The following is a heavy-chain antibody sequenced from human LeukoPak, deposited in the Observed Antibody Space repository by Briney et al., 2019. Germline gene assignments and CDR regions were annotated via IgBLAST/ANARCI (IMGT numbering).Heavy chain of an antibody. CDR1: GFTFDDYA. J-gene: IGHJ4*02. CDR3: AKAPGYFDWLSYFDY. Sequence: PGGSLRLSCAASGFTFDDYAMHWVRQAPGKGLEWVSGISWNSGSIGYADSVKGRFTISRDNAKNSLYPQMNSLRAEDTALYYCAKAPGYFDWLSYFDYWGQGTLVTVSS. D-gene: IGHD3-9*01. CDR2: ISWNSGSI. V-gene: IGHV3-9*01.